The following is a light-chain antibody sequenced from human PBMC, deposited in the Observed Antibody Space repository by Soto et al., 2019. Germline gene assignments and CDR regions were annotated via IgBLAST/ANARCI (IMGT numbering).Light chain of an antibody. V-gene: IGKV1-5*01. Sequence: DIQMTQSPSTLSASIGDRVTITCRASQSISNWLAWLQQKPGKAPKVLIFDASNLGSGVPSRFSGSGSGTEFTLTISSLQPGDFGNYYCQQYNSYSWTFGQGTKVEIK. CDR2: DAS. CDR1: QSISNW. CDR3: QQYNSYSWT. J-gene: IGKJ1*01.